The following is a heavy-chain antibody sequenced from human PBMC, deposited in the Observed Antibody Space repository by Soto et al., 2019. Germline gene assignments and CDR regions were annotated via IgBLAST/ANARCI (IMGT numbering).Heavy chain of an antibody. D-gene: IGHD6-13*01. J-gene: IGHJ5*02. CDR3: AKDMYSSSWYEDNWFDP. V-gene: IGHV3-23*01. CDR2: ISGSGGST. Sequence: GGSLRLSCAASGFTFSSYAMSWVRQAPGKGLEWVSAISGSGGSTYYADSVKGRFTISRDNPKNTLYLQMNSLRAEDTAVYYCAKDMYSSSWYEDNWFDPWGQGTLVTVSS. CDR1: GFTFSSYA.